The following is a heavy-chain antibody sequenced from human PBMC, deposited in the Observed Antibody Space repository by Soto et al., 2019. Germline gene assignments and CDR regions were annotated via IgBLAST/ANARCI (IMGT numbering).Heavy chain of an antibody. V-gene: IGHV3-30-3*01. D-gene: IGHD5-18*01. CDR2: ISSGGSNT. CDR1: GFTFSSYA. J-gene: IGHJ2*01. CDR3: VRESGFSQGRMYYWSFDL. Sequence: QGQVVESGGGVVQPGRSLRLSCAASGFTFSSYAMDYVRQAPGKGLEWVALISSGGSNTYYADSVKGRFTISRANSKNMLYLQMNRLRVEDTAVYYCVRESGFSQGRMYYWSFDLWGRGPLVTVSS.